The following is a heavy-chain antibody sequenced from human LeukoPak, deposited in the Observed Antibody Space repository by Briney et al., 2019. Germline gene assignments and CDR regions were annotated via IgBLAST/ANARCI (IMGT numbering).Heavy chain of an antibody. V-gene: IGHV4-38-2*02. CDR3: ARDVTTYYYDSSGYYP. D-gene: IGHD3-22*01. CDR1: GYSISSGYY. CDR2: IYHSGST. Sequence: SETLSLTCTVSGYSISSGYYWGWIRQPPGKGLEWLRSIYHSGSTYYNPSLKSRVTISVDTSKNQFSLKLSSVTAADTAVYYCARDVTTYYYDSSGYYPWGQGTLVTVSS. J-gene: IGHJ5*02.